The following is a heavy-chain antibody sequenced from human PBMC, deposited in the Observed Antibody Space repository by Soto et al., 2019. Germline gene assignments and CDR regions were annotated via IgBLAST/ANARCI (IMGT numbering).Heavy chain of an antibody. J-gene: IGHJ4*02. CDR1: GFIFSDYS. CDR2: ISGSTSTI. V-gene: IGHV3-48*02. Sequence: PGGSLRLSCAASGFIFSDYSMNWVRQAPGKGLEWLSYISGSTSTIYHADSVRGRFTISRDNAKNSLYLQMNSLRDEDTAVYYCARGLTSGGTTKAFDYWGQGTLVTVSS. CDR3: ARGLTSGGTTKAFDY. D-gene: IGHD1-1*01.